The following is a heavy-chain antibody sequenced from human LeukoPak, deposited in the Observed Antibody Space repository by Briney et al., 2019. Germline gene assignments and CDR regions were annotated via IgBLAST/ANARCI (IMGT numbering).Heavy chain of an antibody. V-gene: IGHV1-8*02. D-gene: IGHD3-16*01. CDR2: MNPNSGNT. CDR1: GYTLTSYD. Sequence: ASVKVSCKASGYTLTSYDINWVRQATGQGLEWMGWMNPNSGNTGYAQKFRGRVTMTRNTSISTAYMELSSLTFEDTAVYYCARVLWGNLPLDNWGQGTLVTVSS. J-gene: IGHJ4*02. CDR3: ARVLWGNLPLDN.